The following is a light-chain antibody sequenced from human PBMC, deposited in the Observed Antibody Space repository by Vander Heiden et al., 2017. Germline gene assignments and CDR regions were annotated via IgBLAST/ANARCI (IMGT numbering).Light chain of an antibody. CDR1: SSNIGSST. CDR2: NNT. Sequence: QSVFTQPPSASRTPGQRVTMSCSGSSSNIGSSTVDWYQQLPGTAPKLLIYNNTQRPSGVPDRFSGSKSGTSASLAISGLQSEDEADHYCAAWDDSLNGYVFGTGTKVTVL. CDR3: AAWDDSLNGYV. V-gene: IGLV1-44*01. J-gene: IGLJ1*01.